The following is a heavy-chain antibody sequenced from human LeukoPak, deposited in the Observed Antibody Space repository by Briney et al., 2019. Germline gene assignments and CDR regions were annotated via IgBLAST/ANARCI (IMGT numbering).Heavy chain of an antibody. Sequence: PSETLSLTCTVSGGSISGSSYYWGWIRQPPGKGLEWIGSIYYSGSTYYNPSLKSRVTISVDTSKNQFSLKLSSVTAADTAVYYCARDFPYCSSTSCSGMDVWGQGTTVTVSS. D-gene: IGHD2-2*01. V-gene: IGHV4-39*07. CDR3: ARDFPYCSSTSCSGMDV. CDR2: IYYSGST. CDR1: GGSISGSSYY. J-gene: IGHJ6*02.